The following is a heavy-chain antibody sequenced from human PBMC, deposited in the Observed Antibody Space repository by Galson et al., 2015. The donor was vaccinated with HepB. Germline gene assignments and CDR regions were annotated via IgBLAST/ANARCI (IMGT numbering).Heavy chain of an antibody. D-gene: IGHD5-12*01. CDR3: ARDADSGYDY. J-gene: IGHJ4*02. CDR2: ISSSSSYI. CDR1: GFTFSSYS. Sequence: LRLSCAASGFTFSSYSMNWVRQAPGKGLEWVSSISSSSSYIYYADSVKGRFTISRDNAQNSLYLQMNSLRAEDTAVYYCARDADSGYDYWGQGTLVTVSS. V-gene: IGHV3-21*01.